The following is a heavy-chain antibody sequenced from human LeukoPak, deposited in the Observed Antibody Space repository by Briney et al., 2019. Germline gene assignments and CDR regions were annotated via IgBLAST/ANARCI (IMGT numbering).Heavy chain of an antibody. CDR3: ARDGATYYDFWSGSILSL. J-gene: IGHJ4*02. CDR1: GYSISSGYY. V-gene: IGHV4-38-2*02. D-gene: IGHD3-3*01. Sequence: PSETLSLTCAVSGYSISSGYYWGWIWQPPGKGLEWIGSIYHSGSTYYNPSLKSRVTISVDTSKNQFSLKLSSVTAADTAVYYCARDGATYYDFWSGSILSLWGQGTLVTVSS. CDR2: IYHSGST.